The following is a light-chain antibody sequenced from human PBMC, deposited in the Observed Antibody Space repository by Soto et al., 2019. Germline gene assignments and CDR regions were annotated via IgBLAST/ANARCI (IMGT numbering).Light chain of an antibody. J-gene: IGKJ3*01. Sequence: EIVLTQSPGTLSLSPGERATLSCRASQSVSSSYLAWYQQKPGQAPRLLIYGASSRATGISDRFSGSGSGTDFTLTINRLEPEDFAVYYCQQYGRSPFTFGPGTKVEIK. CDR3: QQYGRSPFT. V-gene: IGKV3-20*01. CDR2: GAS. CDR1: QSVSSSY.